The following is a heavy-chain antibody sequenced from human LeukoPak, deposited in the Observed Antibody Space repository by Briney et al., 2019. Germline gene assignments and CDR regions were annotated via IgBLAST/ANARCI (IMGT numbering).Heavy chain of an antibody. CDR1: GGSISSYY. J-gene: IGHJ4*02. Sequence: SETLSLTCTVSGGSISSYYWSWIRQPAGKGLEWIGRIYTSGSTNYNPSLKSRVTMSVDASKNQFSLKLSSVTAADTAVYYCARDYYDSSGRKSVFDYWGQGTLVTVSS. CDR2: IYTSGST. D-gene: IGHD3-22*01. V-gene: IGHV4-4*07. CDR3: ARDYYDSSGRKSVFDY.